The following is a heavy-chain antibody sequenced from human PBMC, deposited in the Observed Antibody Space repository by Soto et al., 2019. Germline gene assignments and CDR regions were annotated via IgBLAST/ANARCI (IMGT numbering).Heavy chain of an antibody. D-gene: IGHD5-12*01. CDR1: GGTFSSYT. CDR2: IIPIFGTA. Sequence: QVQLVQSGAEVKKPGSSVTVSCKASGGTFSSYTISWVRQAPGQGLEWMGGIIPIFGTANYAQKFQGRVTITAHESTSTAYMEFSILRSEDTAVYYCARGNHRWLQLWYFDLWGRGTLLTFSS. J-gene: IGHJ2*01. V-gene: IGHV1-69*12. CDR3: ARGNHRWLQLWYFDL.